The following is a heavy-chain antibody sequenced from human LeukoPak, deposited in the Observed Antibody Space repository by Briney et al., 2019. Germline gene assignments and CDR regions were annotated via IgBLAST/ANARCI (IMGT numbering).Heavy chain of an antibody. D-gene: IGHD2-2*01. Sequence: ASVKVSCKASGGTFSSYAISWVRQAPGQGLEWMGIINPRGGGTNYAQKFQGRVTMTRDTSTSTVYMELSRRKSDDTAVYYCARDGDYCSSTSCYPGYWGQGTLVTVSS. CDR3: ARDGDYCSSTSCYPGY. CDR1: GGTFSSYA. V-gene: IGHV1-46*01. J-gene: IGHJ1*01. CDR2: INPRGGGT.